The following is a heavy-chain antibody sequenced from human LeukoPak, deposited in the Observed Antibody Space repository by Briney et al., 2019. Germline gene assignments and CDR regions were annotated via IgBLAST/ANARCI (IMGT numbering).Heavy chain of an antibody. CDR3: ATVVGGYYPPVEGFDL. V-gene: IGHV3-33*03. J-gene: IGHJ3*01. D-gene: IGHD3-3*01. CDR2: IWYDGSNK. CDR1: GFTFSAYG. Sequence: GGSLRLSCAASGFTFSAYGMHWVRQAPGKGLEWVAVIWYDGSNKYYADSVKGRFTISRDNAKNTLDMQMNSLTAEDTAVYYCATVVGGYYPPVEGFDLWGQGTMVTVSS.